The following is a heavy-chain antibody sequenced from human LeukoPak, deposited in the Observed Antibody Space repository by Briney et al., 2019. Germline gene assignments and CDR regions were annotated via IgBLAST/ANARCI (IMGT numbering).Heavy chain of an antibody. D-gene: IGHD5-18*01. CDR3: ARDGGTRLKYSYGYGDY. CDR2: IRSKTDGGTA. J-gene: IGHJ4*02. V-gene: IGHV3-15*01. CDR1: GFTFSNAW. Sequence: GGSLRLSCAASGFTFSNAWMSWVRQAPGKGLEWVGRIRSKTDGGTADYAAPVKGRFTISRDDSKNTLYLQMNSLRAEDTAVYYCARDGGTRLKYSYGYGDYWGQGTLVTVSS.